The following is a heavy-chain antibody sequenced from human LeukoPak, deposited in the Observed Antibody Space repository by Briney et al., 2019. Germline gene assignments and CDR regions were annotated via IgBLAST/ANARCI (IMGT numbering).Heavy chain of an antibody. CDR2: INNNGGST. J-gene: IGHJ4*02. CDR1: GFTFSSYA. CDR3: AKPVTVSSPFDY. Sequence: GGSLRLSCAASGFTFSSYAMSWVRQAPGKGLVWVSTINNNGGSTSYADSVKGRFTISRDNSKNTLYLQMNSLRAEDTAVYYCAKPVTVSSPFDYWGQGTLVSVSS. V-gene: IGHV3-23*01. D-gene: IGHD3-10*01.